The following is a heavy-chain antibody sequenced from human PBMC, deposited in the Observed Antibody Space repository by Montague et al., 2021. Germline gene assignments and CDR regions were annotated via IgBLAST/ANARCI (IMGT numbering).Heavy chain of an antibody. Sequence: SGSTYYSPSLKSRVTISAGTSQKQFSLKLRSVTAADTAVYYCARTSKFRENDVNYYYNALDVWGQGTTVTVSS. CDR2: SGST. V-gene: IGHV4-39*01. CDR3: ARTSKFRENDVNYYYNALDV. J-gene: IGHJ6*02. D-gene: IGHD2-21*01.